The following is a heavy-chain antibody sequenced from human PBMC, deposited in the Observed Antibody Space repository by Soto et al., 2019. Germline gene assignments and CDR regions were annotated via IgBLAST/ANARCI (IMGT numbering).Heavy chain of an antibody. CDR2: INPNSGGT. V-gene: IGHV1-2*02. CDR1: GYTFTGYY. Sequence: ASVKVSCKASGYTFTGYYMHWVLQAPGQGLEWLGWINPNSGGTNYAQKFQGRVTMTRDTSISTAYMELSRLRSDDTAVYYCARPRRGGGAFDIWGQGTMVTVSS. CDR3: ARPRRGGGAFDI. D-gene: IGHD3-16*01. J-gene: IGHJ3*02.